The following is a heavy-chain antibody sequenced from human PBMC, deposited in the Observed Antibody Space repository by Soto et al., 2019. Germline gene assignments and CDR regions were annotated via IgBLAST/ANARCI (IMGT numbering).Heavy chain of an antibody. CDR1: GGTFSSYA. CDR3: ARSQGSSTSLEIYYYYYYGMDV. V-gene: IGHV1-69*01. D-gene: IGHD2-2*01. CDR2: IIPISDTT. Sequence: QVQLVQSGAEVKKPGSLVKVSCKASGGTFSSYAISWVRQAPGQGLEWMGGIIPISDTTDYAQKFQGRVTITADESTSPAYMELSSLRSEDTAVYYCARSQGSSTSLEIYYYYYYGMDVWGQGTTVPVSS. J-gene: IGHJ6*02.